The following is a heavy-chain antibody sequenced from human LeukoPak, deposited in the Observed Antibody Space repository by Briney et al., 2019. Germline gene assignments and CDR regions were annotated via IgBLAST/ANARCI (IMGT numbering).Heavy chain of an antibody. CDR1: GFTFSSYS. CDR2: ISSSSSYI. CDR3: ARDPLQGILTGYLY. V-gene: IGHV3-21*01. D-gene: IGHD3-9*01. Sequence: GGSLRLSCAASGFTFSSYSMNWVRQAPGKGLEWVSSISSSSSYIYYADSVKGRFTISRDNAKNSLYLQMNSLRAEDTAVYYCARDPLQGILTGYLYWGQGTLVTVSS. J-gene: IGHJ4*02.